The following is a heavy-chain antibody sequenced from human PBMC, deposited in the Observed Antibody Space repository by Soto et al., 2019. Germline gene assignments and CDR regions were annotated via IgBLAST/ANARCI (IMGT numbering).Heavy chain of an antibody. Sequence: GASVKVSCKASGYTFTSYGISWVRQAPGQGLEWMGWISAYNGNTNYAQKLQGRVTMTTDTSTSTAYMELRSLRSDDTAVYYCARDRYRGYYDSSGYYYPLDYWGQGTLVTVS. CDR3: ARDRYRGYYDSSGYYYPLDY. CDR2: ISAYNGNT. J-gene: IGHJ4*02. D-gene: IGHD3-22*01. V-gene: IGHV1-18*04. CDR1: GYTFTSYG.